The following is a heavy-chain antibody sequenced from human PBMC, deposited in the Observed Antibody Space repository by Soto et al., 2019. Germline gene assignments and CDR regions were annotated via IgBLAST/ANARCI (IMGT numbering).Heavy chain of an antibody. CDR3: ARGSPVADS. D-gene: IGHD2-15*01. V-gene: IGHV4-59*01. J-gene: IGHJ5*01. CDR1: GGTMIDFY. CDR2: VYHSGTV. Sequence: SETLSLTCTVSGGTMIDFYWSWIRQSPGRGLEWIGYVYHSGTVDHNPSLKSRVTISIDTSKNQFSLKLSSVTAADTTVYYCARGSPVADSWGQGTLVTVSS.